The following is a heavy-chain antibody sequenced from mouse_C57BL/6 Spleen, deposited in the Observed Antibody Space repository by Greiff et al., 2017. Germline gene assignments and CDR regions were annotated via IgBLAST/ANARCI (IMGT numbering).Heavy chain of an antibody. CDR1: DYN. V-gene: IGHV1-39*01. D-gene: IGHD2-10*01. J-gene: IGHJ1*03. CDR3: ARSYYGNYENWYFDV. CDR2: INPNYGTT. Sequence: DYNMNWVKQSNGKSLEWIGVINPNYGTTSYNQKFKGKATLTVDQSSSTAYMQLNSLTSEDSAVYYCARSYYGNYENWYFDVWGTGTTVTVSS.